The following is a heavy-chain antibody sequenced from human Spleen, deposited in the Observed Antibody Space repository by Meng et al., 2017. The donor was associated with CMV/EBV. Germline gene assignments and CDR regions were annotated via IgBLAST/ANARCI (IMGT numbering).Heavy chain of an antibody. CDR3: AKDFSAVHNWFDA. CDR2: IQYDESNK. CDR1: GFTFSYYG. J-gene: IGHJ5*02. D-gene: IGHD1-26*01. Sequence: GGSLRLSCAASGFTFSYYGMHWVRRAPGKGLEWVAFIQYDESNKYYGDSVKGRFTISRDNSKSTLYLQMNSLRAEDTGFYYCAKDFSAVHNWFDAWGRGTLVTVSS. V-gene: IGHV3-30*02.